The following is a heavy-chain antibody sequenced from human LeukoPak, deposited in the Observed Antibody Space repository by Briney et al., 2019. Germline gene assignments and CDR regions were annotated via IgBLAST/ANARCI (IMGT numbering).Heavy chain of an antibody. CDR2: ISGSGGST. V-gene: IGHV3-23*01. D-gene: IGHD3-10*01. CDR3: AKASMVRGVKYWFDP. CDR1: GFTFNRCW. Sequence: GGSLRLSCVVSGFTFNRCWMNWVRQAPGKGLECVSAISGSGGSTYYADSVKGRFTISRDNSKNTLYLQMNSLRAEDTAVYYCAKASMVRGVKYWFDPWGQGTLVTVSS. J-gene: IGHJ5*02.